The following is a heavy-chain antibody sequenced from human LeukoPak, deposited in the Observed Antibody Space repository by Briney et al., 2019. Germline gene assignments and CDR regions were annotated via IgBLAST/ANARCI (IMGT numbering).Heavy chain of an antibody. J-gene: IGHJ6*02. CDR1: EFRFGSFW. V-gene: IGHV3-74*01. CDR2: INTDGSSI. D-gene: IGHD2-15*01. CDR3: ARGGVVAATKSFFYYYGLDV. Sequence: GGSMRLSCAASEFRFGSFWMYWVRQVPGKGLVWFSTINTDGSSIYYADSVKGRFTISRDNAEHTLYLQMNNLRVDDTAVYYCARGGVVAATKSFFYYYGLDVWGQGTAVTVSS.